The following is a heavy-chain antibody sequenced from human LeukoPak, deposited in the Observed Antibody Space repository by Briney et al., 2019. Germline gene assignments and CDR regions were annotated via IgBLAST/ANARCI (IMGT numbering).Heavy chain of an antibody. D-gene: IGHD4-17*01. J-gene: IGHJ6*03. V-gene: IGHV4-59*02. CDR3: ARGDGVYQQYYYYMDV. CDR1: GDSVSSKY. Sequence: SETLSLSCTVAGDSVSSKYWNWIRQPPGEGLEWIAYIHNSGSIKYNPSLKSRVTISIDTSKNQISLRLDSVTAADTAVYFCARGDGVYQQYYYYMDVWGEGTTVTVSS. CDR2: IHNSGSI.